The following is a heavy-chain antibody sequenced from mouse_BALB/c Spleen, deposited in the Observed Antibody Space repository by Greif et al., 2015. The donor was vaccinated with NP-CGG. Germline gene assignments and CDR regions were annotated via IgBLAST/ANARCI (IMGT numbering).Heavy chain of an antibody. CDR3: ARHGYDYDFDY. J-gene: IGHJ2*01. CDR1: GFTFSSYA. Sequence: EVMLVESGGGLVKPGGSPKLSCAASGFTFSSYAMSWVRQTPEKRLEWVATISSGGSYTYYPDSVKGRFTISRDNAKNTLYLQMSSLRSEDTAMYYCARHGYDYDFDYWGQGTTLTVSS. V-gene: IGHV5-9-3*01. CDR2: ISSGGSYT. D-gene: IGHD2-4*01.